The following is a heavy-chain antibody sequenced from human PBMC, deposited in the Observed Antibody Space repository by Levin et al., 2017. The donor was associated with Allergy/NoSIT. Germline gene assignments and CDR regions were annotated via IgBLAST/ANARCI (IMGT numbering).Heavy chain of an antibody. CDR1: GFTFSSYA. V-gene: IGHV3-23*01. CDR2: FSSTGGST. Sequence: QSGGSLRLSCAASGFTFSSYAMSWVRQAPGKGLEWVSGFSSTGGSTYYADSVKGRFTISRDNFKSTLYLQMNSLRVEDTAVYSCARRLSGTYPGGTHPFDYWGQGTLVTVSS. D-gene: IGHD1/OR15-1a*01. CDR3: ARRLSGTYPGGTHPFDY. J-gene: IGHJ4*02.